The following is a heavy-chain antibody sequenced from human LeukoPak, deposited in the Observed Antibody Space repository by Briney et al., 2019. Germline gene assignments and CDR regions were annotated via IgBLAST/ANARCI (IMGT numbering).Heavy chain of an antibody. CDR3: VKGGYGHYYYMDV. D-gene: IGHD2-15*01. CDR2: LYYRSKFFN. CDR1: GDSVSNNIAA. V-gene: IGHV6-1*01. Sequence: SQTLSLTCAISGDSVSNNIAAWNWVRQSPSRGLEWLGRLYYRSKFFNDYAESVKSRIVINADTSQNQFSLQLNAVTPEDTAVYYCVKGGYGHYYYMDVWGKGTTVTVSS. J-gene: IGHJ6*03.